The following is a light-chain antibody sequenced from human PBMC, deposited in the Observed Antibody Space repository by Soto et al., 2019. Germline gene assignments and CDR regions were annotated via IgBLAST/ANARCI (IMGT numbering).Light chain of an antibody. CDR3: SSYTSSSTYV. CDR2: DVS. CDR1: SSDVGGYEF. V-gene: IGLV2-14*03. Sequence: QSVLTQPASVSGSPGQSITISCTGTSSDVGGYEFVSWFQQHPDKAPRLMIYDVSDRPSGVSNRFSGSKSGNTASLTISGLQAEDEADYYCSSYTSSSTYVFGTATKVTVL. J-gene: IGLJ1*01.